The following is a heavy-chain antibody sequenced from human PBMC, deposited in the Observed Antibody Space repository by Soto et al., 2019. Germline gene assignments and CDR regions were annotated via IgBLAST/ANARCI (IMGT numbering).Heavy chain of an antibody. Sequence: WTWIRQSPGKGLEWIGYIHYSGSILYNPSFKSRITMSVVTSKNQFSLQLSSVSAADTAVYFCAREDDGGDRDYYGLDVWGQGTTVTVSS. CDR3: AREDDGGDRDYYGLDV. CDR2: IHYSGSI. D-gene: IGHD2-21*02. J-gene: IGHJ6*02. V-gene: IGHV4-30-4*08.